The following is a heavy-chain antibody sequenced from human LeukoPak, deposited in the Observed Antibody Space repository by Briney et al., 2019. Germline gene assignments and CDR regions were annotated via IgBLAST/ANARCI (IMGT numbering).Heavy chain of an antibody. D-gene: IGHD3-10*01. CDR2: ISWNSGSI. Sequence: PGRSLRLSCAASGFTFDDYAMHWVRQAPGKGLEWVSGISWNSGSIGHADSVKGRFTISRDNAKNSLYLQMNSLRAEDTALYYCAKSGSGYSPFDYWGQGTLVTVSS. CDR3: AKSGSGYSPFDY. CDR1: GFTFDDYA. J-gene: IGHJ4*02. V-gene: IGHV3-9*01.